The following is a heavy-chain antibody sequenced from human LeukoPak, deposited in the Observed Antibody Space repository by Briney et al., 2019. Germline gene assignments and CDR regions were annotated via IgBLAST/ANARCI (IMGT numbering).Heavy chain of an antibody. J-gene: IGHJ4*02. CDR3: ARDPLYYDFWSGSPYYFDY. CDR2: ISAYNGNT. Sequence: ASVKVSCKASGYTFTSYGISWVRQAPGQGLEWMGWISAYNGNTNYAQKLQGRVNMTTDTSTSTAYMELRSLRSDDTAVYYCARDPLYYDFWSGSPYYFDYWGQGTLVTVSS. D-gene: IGHD3-3*01. CDR1: GYTFTSYG. V-gene: IGHV1-18*01.